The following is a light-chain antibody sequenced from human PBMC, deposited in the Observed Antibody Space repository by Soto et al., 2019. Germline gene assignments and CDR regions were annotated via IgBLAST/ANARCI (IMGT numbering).Light chain of an antibody. CDR1: SSDVGGYKY. CDR3: TSYTSSGTYV. J-gene: IGLJ1*01. V-gene: IGLV2-14*01. Sequence: QSVLTQPASVSGSPGQSITISCTGTSSDVGGYKYVSWYQQHPGKAPKVMMYDVSNRPSGVSNRFSGSKSGNTASLTISGRQAEDEADYYCTSYTSSGTYVFGTGTKLTVL. CDR2: DVS.